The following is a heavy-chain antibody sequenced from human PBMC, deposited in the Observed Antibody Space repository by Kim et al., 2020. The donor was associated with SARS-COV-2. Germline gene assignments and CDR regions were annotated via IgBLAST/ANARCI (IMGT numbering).Heavy chain of an antibody. D-gene: IGHD3-9*01. Sequence: ASVKVSCKASGYTFTSYYMHWVRQAPGQGLEWMGIINPSGGSTSYAQKFQGRVTMTRDTSTSTVYMELSSLRSEDTAVYYCAREILTGYPFSLPSDYWGQGTLVTVSS. J-gene: IGHJ4*02. CDR3: AREILTGYPFSLPSDY. V-gene: IGHV1-46*01. CDR2: INPSGGST. CDR1: GYTFTSYY.